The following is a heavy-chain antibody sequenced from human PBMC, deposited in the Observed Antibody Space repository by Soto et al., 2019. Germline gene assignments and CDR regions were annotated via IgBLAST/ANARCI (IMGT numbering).Heavy chain of an antibody. CDR1: GFTFSSYG. J-gene: IGHJ6*02. CDR3: AKAQRWELPAWYYYGMDV. D-gene: IGHD1-26*01. Sequence: QVQLVESGGGVVQPGRSLRLSCAASGFTFSSYGMHWVRQAPGKGLEWVAVISYDGSNKYYADSVKGRFTISRDNYKNTLYLQMNSLRAEDTAVYYCAKAQRWELPAWYYYGMDVWGQGTTVTVSS. V-gene: IGHV3-30*18. CDR2: ISYDGSNK.